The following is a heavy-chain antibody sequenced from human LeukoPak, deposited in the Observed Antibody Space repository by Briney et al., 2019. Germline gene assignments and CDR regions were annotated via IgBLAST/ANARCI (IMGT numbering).Heavy chain of an antibody. V-gene: IGHV3-21*01. J-gene: IGHJ5*02. CDR2: ISSSSSYT. CDR1: GGSISSSN. Sequence: ETLSLTCAVSGGSISSSNWWSWVRQPPGKGLEWVSAISSSSSYTYYADSVKGRFTISRDNAKNSLYLQMNSLRAEDTAVYYCSGYNWFDPWGQGTLVTVSS. CDR3: SGYNWFDP.